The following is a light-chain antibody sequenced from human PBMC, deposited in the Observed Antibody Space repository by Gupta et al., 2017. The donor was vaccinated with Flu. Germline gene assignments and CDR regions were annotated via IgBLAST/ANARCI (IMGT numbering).Light chain of an antibody. J-gene: IGLJ2*01. CDR3: HVLDSNSEHVV. CDR2: DDD. Sequence: SYVLTQPPSISVAPGQTARFTCGGNNLETKGVQWYQQKPGQAPEMVVYDDDDRPAGISDRFSFSTSGNTATLSICRVVAGDDADYYCHVLDSNSEHVVFGLGTKLTGL. CDR1: NLETKG. V-gene: IGLV3-21*02.